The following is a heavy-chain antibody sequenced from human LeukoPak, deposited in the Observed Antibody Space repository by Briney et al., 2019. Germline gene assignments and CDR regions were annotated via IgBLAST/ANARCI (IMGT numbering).Heavy chain of an antibody. J-gene: IGHJ6*02. Sequence: PSETLSLTCTVSGGSVSSGSYYWSWIRQPPGKGLEWLGYIYYSGSTNYNPSLKSRVTISVDTSKNQFSLKLSSVTAADTAVYYCARDRSPEGYYDSSHWDYYHGMDVWGQGTTVTVSS. CDR2: IYYSGST. CDR1: GGSVSSGSYY. CDR3: ARDRSPEGYYDSSHWDYYHGMDV. D-gene: IGHD3-22*01. V-gene: IGHV4-61*01.